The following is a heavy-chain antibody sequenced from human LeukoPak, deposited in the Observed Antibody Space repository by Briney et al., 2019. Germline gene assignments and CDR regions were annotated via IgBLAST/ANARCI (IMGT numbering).Heavy chain of an antibody. CDR1: GYTFTGYY. D-gene: IGHD1-20*01. CDR2: INPNSGGT. CDR3: ARVTSREEDYYYYGMDV. V-gene: IGHV1-2*02. J-gene: IGHJ6*02. Sequence: ASVKASCKASGYTFTGYYMHWVRQAPGQGLEWMGWINPNSGGTNYAQKFQGRVTMTRDTSISTAYMELSRLRSDDTAVYYCARVTSREEDYYYYGMDVWGQGTTVTVSS.